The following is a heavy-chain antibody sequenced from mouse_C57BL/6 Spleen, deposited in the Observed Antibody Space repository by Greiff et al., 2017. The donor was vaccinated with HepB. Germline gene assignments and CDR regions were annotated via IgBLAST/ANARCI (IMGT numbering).Heavy chain of an antibody. Sequence: VQLQESDAELVKPGASVKISCKVSGYTFTDHTIHWMKQRPEQGLEWIGYIYPRDGSTKYNEKFKGKATLTADKSSSTAYMQLNSLTSEDSAVYFCARTYYSNYGSFAYWGQGTLVTVSA. CDR1: GYTFTDHT. J-gene: IGHJ3*01. CDR2: IYPRDGST. D-gene: IGHD2-5*01. CDR3: ARTYYSNYGSFAY. V-gene: IGHV1-78*01.